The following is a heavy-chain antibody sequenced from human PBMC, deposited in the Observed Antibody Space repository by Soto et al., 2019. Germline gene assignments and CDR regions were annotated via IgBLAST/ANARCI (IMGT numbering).Heavy chain of an antibody. J-gene: IGHJ3*02. CDR1: GFTFSRYG. CDR2: IWYDGSNK. D-gene: IGHD3-22*01. Sequence: QVQLVESGGGVVQPGRSLRLSCAASGFTFSRYGMHWVRQAPGKGLEWVGIIWYDGSNKYYSDSVKGRFTISRDNSRNTLHLQMDSLRAEDTAVYYCARDGYYDSNDQGAFDIWGQGTMVTVSS. V-gene: IGHV3-33*01. CDR3: ARDGYYDSNDQGAFDI.